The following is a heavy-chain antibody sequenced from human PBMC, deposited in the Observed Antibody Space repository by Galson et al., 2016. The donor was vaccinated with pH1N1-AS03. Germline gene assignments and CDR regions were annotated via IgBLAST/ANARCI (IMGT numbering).Heavy chain of an antibody. J-gene: IGHJ4*02. CDR1: GFSPSTIGMR. Sequence: PALVKPTQTLTLTCTFSGFSPSTIGMRVNWVRQPPGKALEWLARIDWDDDNDYSPSLKTRLTISQDTSKNPVVLTMTNMDPVDTATYYCARIRGYSYYFDYWGQGTLFTVSS. CDR2: IDWDDDN. D-gene: IGHD4-11*01. V-gene: IGHV2-70*04. CDR3: ARIRGYSYYFDY.